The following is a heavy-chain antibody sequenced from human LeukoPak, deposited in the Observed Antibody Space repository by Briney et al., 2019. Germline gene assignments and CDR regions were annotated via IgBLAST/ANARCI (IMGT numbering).Heavy chain of an antibody. CDR3: ATYRRGPSYYFDF. CDR2: ISRGGADK. V-gene: IGHV3-23*01. Sequence: GGSLSLSCAASGFTFSTYAMSWVRQAPGQGLDWVSVISRGGADKYYSDSVKGRFTISRDDSKNTLYLYMNSLRDDDTAVYYCATYRRGPSYYFDFWGQGTLVTVSS. D-gene: IGHD3-16*02. CDR1: GFTFSTYA. J-gene: IGHJ4*02.